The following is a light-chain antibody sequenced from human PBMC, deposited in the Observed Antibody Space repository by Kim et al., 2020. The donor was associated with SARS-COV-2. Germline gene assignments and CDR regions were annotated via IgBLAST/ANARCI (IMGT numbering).Light chain of an antibody. CDR2: GAS. V-gene: IGKV3-20*01. CDR3: QQYDGSSHT. CDR1: QSVSSRY. J-gene: IGKJ2*01. Sequence: LAPGERATLSCRASQSVSSRYLAWYQQKLGQAPRLLIHGASYRATGIPDRFSGSGSGTDFTLIITRLEPEDFAVYYCQQYDGSSHTFGQGTKLEI.